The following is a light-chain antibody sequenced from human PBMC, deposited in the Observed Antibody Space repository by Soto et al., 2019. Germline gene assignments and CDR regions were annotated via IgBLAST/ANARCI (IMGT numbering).Light chain of an antibody. J-gene: IGLJ1*01. CDR3: QSFDSSLSAYV. V-gene: IGLV1-40*01. Sequence: QSVLTQSPSVSGAPGQRVTISCTGSSSNIGTGSDVRWYQHLPGAAPRVLLYGNNNRPSGVPDRFSGSKSGTSASLAITGLQAEDEADYYCQSFDSSLSAYVFGPGTKLTVL. CDR1: SSNIGTGSD. CDR2: GNN.